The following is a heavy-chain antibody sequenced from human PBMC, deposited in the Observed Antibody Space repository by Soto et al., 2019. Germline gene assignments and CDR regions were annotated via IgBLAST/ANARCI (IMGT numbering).Heavy chain of an antibody. V-gene: IGHV1-69*13. D-gene: IGHD3-22*01. CDR3: ASHYDSSGYYYRGLDY. CDR2: IIPIFGTA. CDR1: GGTFSSYA. J-gene: IGHJ4*02. Sequence: ASVKVSCKASGGTFSSYAISWVRHAPGQGLEWMGGIIPIFGTADYAQKFQGRVTITADESTSTAYMELSSLRSEDTAVYYCASHYDSSGYYYRGLDYWGQGTLVTVSS.